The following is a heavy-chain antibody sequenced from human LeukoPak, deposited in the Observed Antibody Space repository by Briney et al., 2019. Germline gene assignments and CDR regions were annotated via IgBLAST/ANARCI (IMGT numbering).Heavy chain of an antibody. CDR3: ARDYYDSSGYYHNNYYFDY. CDR2: IYYSGST. Sequence: KASETLSLTCTVSGGSISSYYWSWIRQPPGKGLEWIGYIYYSGSTNYNPSLKSRVTISVDTSKNQFSLKLSSVTAADTAVYYCARDYYDSSGYYHNNYYFDYWGQGTLVTVSS. J-gene: IGHJ4*02. CDR1: GGSISSYY. V-gene: IGHV4-59*01. D-gene: IGHD3-22*01.